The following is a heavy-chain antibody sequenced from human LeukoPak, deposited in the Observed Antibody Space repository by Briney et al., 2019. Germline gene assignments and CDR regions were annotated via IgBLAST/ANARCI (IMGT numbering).Heavy chain of an antibody. Sequence: GASVKVSCKASGYTFTGYYMHWVRQAPGQGLEWMGWINPNSGGTNYAQKFQGRVTMTRDTSISTAYMELSRLRSDDTAVYYCARDDKRQWLAHFDYWGQGTLVTVSS. V-gene: IGHV1-2*02. J-gene: IGHJ4*02. D-gene: IGHD6-19*01. CDR3: ARDDKRQWLAHFDY. CDR1: GYTFTGYY. CDR2: INPNSGGT.